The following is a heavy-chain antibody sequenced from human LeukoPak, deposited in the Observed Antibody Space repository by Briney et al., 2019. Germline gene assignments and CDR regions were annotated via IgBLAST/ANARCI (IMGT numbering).Heavy chain of an antibody. D-gene: IGHD2-2*01. Sequence: ASVKVSCKASGYTFTSYYMHWVRQAPGQGLEWMGIINPSGGSTSYAQKFQGRVTMTRDASTSTVFMALTSLKSDDTAVYYCARDSAASWRILDYWGQGTLVTV. V-gene: IGHV1-46*01. CDR3: ARDSAASWRILDY. J-gene: IGHJ4*02. CDR2: INPSGGST. CDR1: GYTFTSYY.